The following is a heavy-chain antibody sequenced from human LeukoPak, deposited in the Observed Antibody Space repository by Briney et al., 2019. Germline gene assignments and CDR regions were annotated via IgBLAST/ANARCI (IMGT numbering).Heavy chain of an antibody. D-gene: IGHD2-2*01. Sequence: SETLSLTCAVYGGSFSGYYWGWIRQPPGKGLEWIGEINHSGSTNYNPSLKSRVTISVDTSKNQFSLKLSSVTAADTAVYYCASRAIVPANWFDPWGQGTLVTVSS. CDR1: GGSFSGYY. CDR2: INHSGST. CDR3: ASRAIVPANWFDP. J-gene: IGHJ5*02. V-gene: IGHV4-34*01.